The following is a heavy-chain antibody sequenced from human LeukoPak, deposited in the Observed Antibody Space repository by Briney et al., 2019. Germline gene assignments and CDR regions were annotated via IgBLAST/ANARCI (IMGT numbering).Heavy chain of an antibody. Sequence: GRSMRLACAASGFTFSSYGMHWVRQAPGKGLEWEAVISYDGSNKYYADSVKGRFTISRDNSKNTLYLQMNSLRAEDTAVYYCAKDYYDSSGYYNYGMDVWGQGTTVTVSS. J-gene: IGHJ6*02. CDR2: ISYDGSNK. V-gene: IGHV3-30*18. CDR1: GFTFSSYG. D-gene: IGHD3-22*01. CDR3: AKDYYDSSGYYNYGMDV.